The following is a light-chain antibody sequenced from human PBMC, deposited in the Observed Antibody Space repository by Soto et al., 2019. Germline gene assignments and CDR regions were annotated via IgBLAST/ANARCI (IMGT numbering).Light chain of an antibody. V-gene: IGLV4-69*01. Sequence: QSVLTQSPSASASLGASVKLTCTLSSGHSTYAIAWHQQQPEKGPRYLMKLNSDGRHRKGDGIPDRFTGTSSGAERYLTISSLQSEEEADYYCPTWGTGGDVVFGGGTKLTVL. J-gene: IGLJ2*01. CDR1: SGHSTYA. CDR3: PTWGTGGDVV. CDR2: LNSDGRH.